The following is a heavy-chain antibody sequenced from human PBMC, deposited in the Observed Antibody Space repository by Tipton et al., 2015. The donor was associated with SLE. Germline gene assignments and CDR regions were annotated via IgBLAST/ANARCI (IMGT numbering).Heavy chain of an antibody. D-gene: IGHD5-12*01. CDR2: IKQDGSEK. V-gene: IGHV3-7*01. CDR1: GFTFSSYW. CDR3: ARVGDSGYDYSYGDYPPTD. Sequence: VQLVQSGGGLVQPGGSLRVSCAASGFTFSSYWMSWVRQAPGKGLEWVANIKQDGSEKYYVDSVRGRFTISRDNAKNSLYLQMNSLRAEDTAVYYCARVGDSGYDYSYGDYPPTDWGQGTLVTVSS. J-gene: IGHJ4*02.